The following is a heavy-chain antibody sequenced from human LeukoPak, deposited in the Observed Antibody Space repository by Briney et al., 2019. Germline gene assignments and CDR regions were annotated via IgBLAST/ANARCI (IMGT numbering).Heavy chain of an antibody. V-gene: IGHV4-34*01. CDR1: GGSFSGYY. J-gene: IGHJ6*03. Sequence: SETLSLTCAVYGGSFSGYYWSWMRQPPGKGLEWIGEINHSGSTNYNPSLKSRVTISVDTSKNQFSLKLSSVTAADTAVYYCARGGYYGSGSYYMDVWGKGTTVTVSS. CDR2: INHSGST. D-gene: IGHD3-10*01. CDR3: ARGGYYGSGSYYMDV.